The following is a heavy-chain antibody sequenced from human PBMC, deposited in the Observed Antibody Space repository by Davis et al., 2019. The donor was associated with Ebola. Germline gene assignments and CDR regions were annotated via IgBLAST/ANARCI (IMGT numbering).Heavy chain of an antibody. CDR3: ARGRARDYYDSSGYGD. D-gene: IGHD3-22*01. CDR2: IIPIFGTA. CDR1: GGTFSSYA. V-gene: IGHV1-69*13. Sequence: SVKVSCKASGGTFSSYAISWVRQAPGQGLEWMGGIIPIFGTANYAQKFQGRVTITADESTSTAYMELRSLRSDDTAVYYCARGRARDYYDSSGYGDWGQGTLVTVSS. J-gene: IGHJ4*02.